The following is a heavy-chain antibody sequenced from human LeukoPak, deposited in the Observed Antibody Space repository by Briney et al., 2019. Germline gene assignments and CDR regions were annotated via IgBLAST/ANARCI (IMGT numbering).Heavy chain of an antibody. Sequence: ASETLSLTCTVSGGSISSSSYYWGWIRQPPGKGLEWIGSIYYSGSTYYNPSLKSRVTISVDTSKNQFSLKLSSVTAADTAVYYCARSSSPFYEVTSQDYYFDYRGQGTLVTVSS. CDR2: IYYSGST. V-gene: IGHV4-39*07. J-gene: IGHJ4*02. CDR3: ARSSSPFYEVTSQDYYFDY. D-gene: IGHD5/OR15-5a*01. CDR1: GGSISSSSYY.